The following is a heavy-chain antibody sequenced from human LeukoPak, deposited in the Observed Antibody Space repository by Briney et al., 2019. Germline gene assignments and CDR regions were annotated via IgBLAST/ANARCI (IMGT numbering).Heavy chain of an antibody. J-gene: IGHJ6*03. CDR1: GGSISSSSYY. Sequence: SETLSLTCTVSGGSISSSSYYWGWIRQPPGKGLEWIGSISYSGSTYYNPSLKSRVTISVDTSKNQFSLKLSSVTAADTAVYYCARVLRYGSGSYYYYYYMDVWGKGTTVTVSS. V-gene: IGHV4-39*07. D-gene: IGHD3-10*01. CDR2: ISYSGST. CDR3: ARVLRYGSGSYYYYYYMDV.